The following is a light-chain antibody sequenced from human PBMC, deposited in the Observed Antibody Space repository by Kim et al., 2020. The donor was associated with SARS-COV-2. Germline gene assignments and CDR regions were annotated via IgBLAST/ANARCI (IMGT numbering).Light chain of an antibody. Sequence: AMGQTVRLPCQGDSLGPYHANCYQQKPGQAPVLVIYGPNTRPSGIPARFSHSRSGNTGSLTITGAQAEDEADYYCNSRDSSGNHGVFGGGTQLTVL. J-gene: IGLJ3*02. CDR2: GPN. CDR1: SLGPYH. CDR3: NSRDSSGNHGV. V-gene: IGLV3-19*01.